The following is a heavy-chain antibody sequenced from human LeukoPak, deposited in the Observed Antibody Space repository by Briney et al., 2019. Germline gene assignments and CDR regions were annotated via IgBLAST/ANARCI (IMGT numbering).Heavy chain of an antibody. CDR2: INHSGST. CDR3: ARGRRGDSSSRGNWFDP. J-gene: IGHJ5*02. CDR1: GGSFSGYY. D-gene: IGHD6-13*01. V-gene: IGHV4-34*01. Sequence: PSETLSLTCAVYGGSFSGYYWSWMRQPPGKGLEWIGEINHSGSTNYNPSLKSRVTISVDTSKNQFSLKLSSVTAADTAVYYCARGRRGDSSSRGNWFDPWGQGTLVTVSS.